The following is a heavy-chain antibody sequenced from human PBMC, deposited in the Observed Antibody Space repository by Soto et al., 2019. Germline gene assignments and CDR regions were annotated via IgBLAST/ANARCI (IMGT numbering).Heavy chain of an antibody. CDR2: IWYDGSNK. V-gene: IGHV3-33*01. D-gene: IGHD3-10*01. CDR1: GFTFSSYG. J-gene: IGHJ6*02. Sequence: QVQLVESGGGVVQPGRSLRLSCAASGFTFSSYGMHWVRQAPGKGLEWVAVIWYDGSNKYYADSVKGRFTISRDNSKNTLYLQMNSLRAEDTAVYYCARVAMVRGVSGGGGYYYGMDVWGQGTTVTVSS. CDR3: ARVAMVRGVSGGGGYYYGMDV.